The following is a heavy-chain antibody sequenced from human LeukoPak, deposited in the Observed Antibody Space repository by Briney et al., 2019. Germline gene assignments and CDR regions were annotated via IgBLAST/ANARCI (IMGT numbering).Heavy chain of an antibody. D-gene: IGHD6-19*01. CDR3: ARVRVSVAGHDY. CDR2: IYSSGNT. CDR1: GFTVSSNY. Sequence: GGSLRLSCAASGFTVSSNYMSWVRQAPGKGLEWVSVIYSSGNTYYADSVKGRFTISRDNFKNTLYLQMNSLRDEDTAVYYCARVRVSVAGHDYWGQGTLVTVSS. V-gene: IGHV3-66*01. J-gene: IGHJ4*02.